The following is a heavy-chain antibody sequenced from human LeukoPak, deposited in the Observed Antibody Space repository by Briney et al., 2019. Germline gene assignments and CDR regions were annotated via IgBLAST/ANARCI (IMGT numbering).Heavy chain of an antibody. V-gene: IGHV3-21*01. J-gene: IGHJ3*02. D-gene: IGHD3-10*01. CDR3: ARYWIALWFGEYQHAFDI. CDR2: ISSSSSYI. Sequence: GGSLRLSCAASGFTFSSYSMNWVRQAPGKGLEWVSSISSSSSYIYYADSVKGRFTISRDNAKNSLYLQMNSLRAEDTAVYYCARYWIALWFGEYQHAFDIWGQGTMVTVSS. CDR1: GFTFSSYS.